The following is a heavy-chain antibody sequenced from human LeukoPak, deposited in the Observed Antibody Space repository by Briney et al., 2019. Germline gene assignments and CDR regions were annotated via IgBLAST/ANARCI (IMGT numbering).Heavy chain of an antibody. CDR1: GNYW. CDR2: INSDGSWT. D-gene: IGHD2-2*01. V-gene: IGHV3-74*01. J-gene: IGHJ4*02. Sequence: GGSLRLSCAASGNYWMHWVRQAPGKGLVWISHINSDGSWTSYADSVKGRFTISKDNAKNTVYLQMNNLRAEDTAVYYCVSSYETYWGRGTLVTVSS. CDR3: VSSYETY.